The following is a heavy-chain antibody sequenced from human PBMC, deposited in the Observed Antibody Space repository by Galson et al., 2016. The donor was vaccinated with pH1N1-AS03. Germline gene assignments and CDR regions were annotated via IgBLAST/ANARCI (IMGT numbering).Heavy chain of an antibody. CDR1: GFIFNEYA. CDR2: ISGGPT. D-gene: IGHD3-10*01. CDR3: AKDKTSWYGVYDAFDF. V-gene: IGHV3-23*01. Sequence: SLRLSCAASGFIFNEYAMSWVRQAPGKGLQWVATISGGPTFYADSVKGRFTISREDSKSTVYLQMNSLRVDDTAVYYCAKDKTSWYGVYDAFDFWGQGSIVTVSS. J-gene: IGHJ3*01.